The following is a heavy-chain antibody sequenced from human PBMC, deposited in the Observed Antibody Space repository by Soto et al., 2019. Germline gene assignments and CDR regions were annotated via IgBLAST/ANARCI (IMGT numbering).Heavy chain of an antibody. J-gene: IGHJ4*02. Sequence: SVKVSCKASGFTFTSSAMQWVRQARGQRLEWIGWIVVGSGNTNYAQKFQERVTITRDMSTSTAYMELSSLRSEDTAVYYCARFPQTAIVGAAYFDYWGQGTLVTVSS. D-gene: IGHD1-26*01. V-gene: IGHV1-58*02. CDR3: ARFPQTAIVGAAYFDY. CDR1: GFTFTSSA. CDR2: IVVGSGNT.